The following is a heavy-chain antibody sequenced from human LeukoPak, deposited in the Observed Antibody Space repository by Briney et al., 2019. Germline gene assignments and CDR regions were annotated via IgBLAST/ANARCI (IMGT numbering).Heavy chain of an antibody. CDR1: GFTVSSNY. V-gene: IGHV3-66*02. D-gene: IGHD6-25*01. Sequence: GGSLRLSCAASGFTVSSNYMSWVRQAPGKGLEWVSNIYSGGRTHYADSVRGRFTVSRDNSKNTLYLQMNSLRTEGTAVYYCARERHGRLVHWGQGTLVTVSS. CDR2: IYSGGRT. CDR3: ARERHGRLVH. J-gene: IGHJ4*02.